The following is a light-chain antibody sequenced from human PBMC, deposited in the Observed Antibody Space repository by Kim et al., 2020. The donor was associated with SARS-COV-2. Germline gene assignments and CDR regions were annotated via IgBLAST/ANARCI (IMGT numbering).Light chain of an antibody. CDR2: DND. Sequence: QSVLTQLPSVSAAPGQKVTISCSETSSNIGDNYVSWYQHVPGTAPKLLIYDNDKRPSGIPDRFSGSKSGTSATLGIAGLQTGDEADYYCGTWDNSLSIVVFGGGTQLTVL. V-gene: IGLV1-51*01. CDR3: GTWDNSLSIVV. J-gene: IGLJ2*01. CDR1: SSNIGDNY.